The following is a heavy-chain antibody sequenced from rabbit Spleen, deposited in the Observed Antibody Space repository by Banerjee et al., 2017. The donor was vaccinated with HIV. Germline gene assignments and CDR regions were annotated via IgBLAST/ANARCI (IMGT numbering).Heavy chain of an antibody. CDR3: ARAAGDSKTTWLARLDL. Sequence: QQQLEESGGGLVKPEGSLTLTCKASGFSFSDRDVMCWVRQAPGKGLEWIACINTATSKAVYATWAKGRFTISRTSSTTVTLQMTSLTAADTATYFCARAAGDSKTTWLARLDLWGPGTLVTVS. D-gene: IGHD7-1*01. CDR2: INTATSKA. CDR1: GFSFSDRDV. J-gene: IGHJ3*01. V-gene: IGHV1S45*01.